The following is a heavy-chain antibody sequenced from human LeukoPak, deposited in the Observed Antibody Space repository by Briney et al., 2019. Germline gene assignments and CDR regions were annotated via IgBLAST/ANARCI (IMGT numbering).Heavy chain of an antibody. CDR3: ARSDYSGSGTYTEFDAFDI. D-gene: IGHD3-10*01. J-gene: IGHJ3*02. Sequence: PSETLSLTCTVSGGSISSYYWSWIRQPPGKGLEWIGYIYHTGSTSYNPSLKSRVTISMDTSKNQFSLKLSSVTAADSAVYYCARSDYSGSGTYTEFDAFDIWGQGPMVTVSS. CDR2: IYHTGST. V-gene: IGHV4-59*01. CDR1: GGSISSYY.